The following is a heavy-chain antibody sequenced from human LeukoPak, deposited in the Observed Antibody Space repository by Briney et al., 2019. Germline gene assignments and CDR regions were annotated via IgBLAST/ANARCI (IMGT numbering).Heavy chain of an antibody. CDR3: ARAAAGTTPSDAFDI. Sequence: ASVKVSCKASGYTFNNYGISWVRQAPGHGLEWMGWINAYNGNTNYAQKLQGRVTMTTDTSTSTAYMELRSLRSDDTAVYYCARAAAGTTPSDAFDIWGQGTMVTVSS. D-gene: IGHD1-7*01. V-gene: IGHV1-18*01. J-gene: IGHJ3*02. CDR2: INAYNGNT. CDR1: GYTFNNYG.